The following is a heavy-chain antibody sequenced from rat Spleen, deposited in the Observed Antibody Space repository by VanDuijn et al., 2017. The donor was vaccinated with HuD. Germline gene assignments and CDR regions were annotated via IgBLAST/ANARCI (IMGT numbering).Heavy chain of an antibody. CDR3: ARSLNWELDY. CDR1: DYSITSNY. Sequence: DVQLQESGPDLVKPSQSLSLTCSVTDYSITSNYWDWIRKFPGNKMEWIGHISYSGSTSYNPSLKSRISITRDTSRNQFFLQLNSVTTEDTATYYCARSLNWELDYWGQGVMVTVSS. V-gene: IGHV3-1*01. CDR2: ISYSGST. J-gene: IGHJ2*01. D-gene: IGHD5-1*01.